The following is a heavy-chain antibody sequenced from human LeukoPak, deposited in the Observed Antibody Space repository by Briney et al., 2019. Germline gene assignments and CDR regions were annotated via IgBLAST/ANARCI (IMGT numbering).Heavy chain of an antibody. CDR2: ISGGGGTT. J-gene: IGHJ4*02. CDR1: GFTFGNYV. D-gene: IGHD2-15*01. CDR3: ALRMVGAGNNYFDY. Sequence: GGSLRLSCAASGFTFGNYVVSWVREAPGEGLEWVSVISGGGGTTYYADSVKGRFTISRDNSRNTLYLQMNSLRAEDTAVYYCALRMVGAGNNYFDYWGQGTLVTASS. V-gene: IGHV3-23*01.